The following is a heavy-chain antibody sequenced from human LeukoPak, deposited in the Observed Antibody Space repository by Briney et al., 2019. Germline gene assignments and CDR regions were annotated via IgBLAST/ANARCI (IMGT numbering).Heavy chain of an antibody. CDR1: GGSFSGCY. J-gene: IGHJ4*02. CDR2: INHSGST. CDR3: ARGITISSYYFDY. D-gene: IGHD3-3*01. V-gene: IGHV4-34*01. Sequence: SETLSLTCAVYGGSFSGCYWSWIRQPPGKGLEWIGEINHSGSTNYNPSLKSRVTISVDTSKNQFSLKLSSVTAADTAVYYCARGITISSYYFDYWGQGTLVTVSS.